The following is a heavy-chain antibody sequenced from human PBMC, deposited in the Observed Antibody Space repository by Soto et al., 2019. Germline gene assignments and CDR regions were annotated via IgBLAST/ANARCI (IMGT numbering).Heavy chain of an antibody. CDR2: ISSSGSTI. V-gene: IGHV3-48*03. J-gene: IGHJ6*02. Sequence: EVQLLESGGGLVQPGGSLRLSCAASGFTFSSYAMSWVRQAPGKGLEWVSYISSSGSTIYYADSVKGRFTISRDNAKNSLYLQMNSLRAEDTAVYYCARGGYCSSTSCYRGYYYYYGMDVWGQGTTVTVSS. CDR1: GFTFSSYA. D-gene: IGHD2-2*02. CDR3: ARGGYCSSTSCYRGYYYYYGMDV.